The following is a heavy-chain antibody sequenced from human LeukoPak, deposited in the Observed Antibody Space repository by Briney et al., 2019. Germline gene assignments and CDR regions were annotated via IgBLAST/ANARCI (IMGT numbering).Heavy chain of an antibody. V-gene: IGHV3-30*18. D-gene: IGHD6-19*01. Sequence: SGGSLRLSCAASGFTFSSYGMHWVRQAPGKGLGWVAVISYDGSNKYYADSVKGRFTISRDNSKNTLYLQMNSLRAEDTAVYYCAKDRNSGWIFDYWGQGTLVTVSS. CDR2: ISYDGSNK. CDR1: GFTFSSYG. CDR3: AKDRNSGWIFDY. J-gene: IGHJ4*02.